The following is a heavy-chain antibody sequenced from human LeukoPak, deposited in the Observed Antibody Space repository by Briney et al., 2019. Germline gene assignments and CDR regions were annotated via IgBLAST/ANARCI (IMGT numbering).Heavy chain of an antibody. D-gene: IGHD2-2*01. CDR2: IYTSGST. CDR1: GSISGYY. V-gene: IGHV4-4*09. CDR3: ARQKCTSASCLTKNAFDI. J-gene: IGHJ3*02. Sequence: SETLSLTCTVSGSISGYYWSWIRQPPGKGLEWIGYIYTSGSTNHNPSLESRVTISVDTSKNQFSLDLSSVTAADTAVYYCARQKCTSASCLTKNAFDIWGQGTMVTVSS.